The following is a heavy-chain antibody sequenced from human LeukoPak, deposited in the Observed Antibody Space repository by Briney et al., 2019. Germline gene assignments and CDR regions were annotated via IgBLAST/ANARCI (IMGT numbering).Heavy chain of an antibody. CDR2: IYPGDSDT. V-gene: IGHV5-51*01. CDR1: GYSFTSYW. Sequence: GESLKISCKGSGYSFTSYWIGWVRQMPGKGLEWMGIIYPGDSDTRYSPSFQGQVTISADKSISTAYLQWSSLKASDTAMYYCARHYSSSWFWKPTPYYMDVWGKGTTVTISS. D-gene: IGHD6-13*01. J-gene: IGHJ6*03. CDR3: ARHYSSSWFWKPTPYYMDV.